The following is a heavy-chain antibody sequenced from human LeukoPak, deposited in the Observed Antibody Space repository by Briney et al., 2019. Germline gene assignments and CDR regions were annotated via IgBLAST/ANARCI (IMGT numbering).Heavy chain of an antibody. CDR2: ISSSSSYI. J-gene: IGHJ4*02. V-gene: IGHV3-21*03. D-gene: IGHD6-19*01. CDR1: GFTFSSYS. Sequence: TGGSLRLSCAASGFTFSSYSMNWVRQAPGKRLEWVSSISSSSSYIYYADSVKGRFTISSDNAKNSLYLQMNSMRAGDTAVYYCARKIAVAGGFDYWGQGTLVTVSS. CDR3: ARKIAVAGGFDY.